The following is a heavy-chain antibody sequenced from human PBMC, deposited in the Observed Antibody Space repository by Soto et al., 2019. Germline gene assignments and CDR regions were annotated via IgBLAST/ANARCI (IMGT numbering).Heavy chain of an antibody. CDR2: IKQDGSEK. CDR1: GFTFSSYW. D-gene: IGHD3-16*02. J-gene: IGHJ3*02. CDR3: ARDLVYDYVWGSYRYWAFDI. Sequence: GESLKISCAASGFTFSSYWMSWVRQAPGKGLEWVANIKQDGSEKYYVDSVKGRFTISRDNAKNSLYLQMNSLRAEDTAVYYCARDLVYDYVWGSYRYWAFDIWGQGTMVTVSS. V-gene: IGHV3-7*01.